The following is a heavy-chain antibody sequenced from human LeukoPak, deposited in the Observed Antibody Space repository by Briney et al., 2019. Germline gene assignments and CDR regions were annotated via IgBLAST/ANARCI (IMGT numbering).Heavy chain of an antibody. Sequence: PGGSLRLSCAASGFTFSSYAMSWVRQAPGKGLEWVSAISGSGGSTYYADSVKGRFTISRDNSKNTLYLQMNSLRAEDTAVYYCAKGFGSGSYYKPQYFDYWGQGTLVTVSS. J-gene: IGHJ4*02. D-gene: IGHD3-10*01. CDR2: ISGSGGST. V-gene: IGHV3-23*01. CDR3: AKGFGSGSYYKPQYFDY. CDR1: GFTFSSYA.